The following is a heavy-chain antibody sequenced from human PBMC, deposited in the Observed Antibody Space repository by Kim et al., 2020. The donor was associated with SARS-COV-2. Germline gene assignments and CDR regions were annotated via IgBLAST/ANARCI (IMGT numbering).Heavy chain of an antibody. Sequence: GGSLRLSCAASGFTFSSYGMHWVRQAPGKGLEWVAVISYDGSNKYYADSVKGRFTISRDNSKNTLYLQMNSLRAEDTAVYYCAKDFIAAAGQGPYYYGMDVWGQGTTVTVSS. CDR1: GFTFSSYG. D-gene: IGHD6-13*01. CDR2: ISYDGSNK. J-gene: IGHJ6*02. CDR3: AKDFIAAAGQGPYYYGMDV. V-gene: IGHV3-30*18.